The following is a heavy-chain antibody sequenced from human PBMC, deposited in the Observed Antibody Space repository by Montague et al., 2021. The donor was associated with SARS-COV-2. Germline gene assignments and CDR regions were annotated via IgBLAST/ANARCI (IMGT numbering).Heavy chain of an antibody. CDR2: ISWNSGRI. D-gene: IGHD1-1*01. CDR3: AKGTTTGYFYGMDV. Sequence: SLRLSCAASGFNFRRYSMNWVRQVPGKGLEWVSGISWNSGRIGYVDSVRGRFTISRDDAKNSLYLQMNSLRAEDTALYFCAKGTTTGYFYGMDVWGQGTTVTVAS. CDR1: GFNFRRYS. V-gene: IGHV3-9*01. J-gene: IGHJ6*02.